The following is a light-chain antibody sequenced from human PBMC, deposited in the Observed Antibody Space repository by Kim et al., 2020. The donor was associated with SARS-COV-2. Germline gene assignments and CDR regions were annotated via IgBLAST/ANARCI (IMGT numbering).Light chain of an antibody. CDR3: QQYYSYPRT. J-gene: IGKJ1*01. V-gene: IGKV1-8*01. CDR1: QGISSY. CDR2: AAS. Sequence: AIRITQSPSSLSASTGDRVTITCRASQGISSYLAWYQQKPGKAPKLLIYAASTLQSGVPSRFSGSGSETDFTLTISCLHSEDFATYYCQQYYSYPRTFGQGTKVDIK.